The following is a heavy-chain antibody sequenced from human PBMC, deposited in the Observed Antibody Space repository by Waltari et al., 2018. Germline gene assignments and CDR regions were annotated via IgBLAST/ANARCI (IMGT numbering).Heavy chain of an antibody. D-gene: IGHD3-10*01. CDR3: ARARSYGSGSHYGMDV. CDR2: INHSGST. Sequence: QVQLQQWGAGLLKPSETLSLTCAVYGGSFSGYYWSWIRQPPGKGLAWIGEINHSGSTNSNPPPKIRVTRSVDTSKNQFSLKLSSVTAADTAVYYCARARSYGSGSHYGMDVWGQGTTVTVSS. CDR1: GGSFSGYY. J-gene: IGHJ6*02. V-gene: IGHV4-34*01.